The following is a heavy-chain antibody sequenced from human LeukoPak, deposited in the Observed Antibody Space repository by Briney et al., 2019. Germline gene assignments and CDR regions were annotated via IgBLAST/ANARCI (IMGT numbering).Heavy chain of an antibody. CDR2: IYPGDSDT. D-gene: IGHD5-12*01. Sequence: GESLQSSCKGSGYSFTSYWIGWVRPMPGKGMGWMGIIYPGDSDTRYSPSFQGQVTISADKSISTAYLQWSSLKASDTAMYYCASHKGSGYGGYYFDYWGQGTLVTVSS. J-gene: IGHJ4*02. CDR1: GYSFTSYW. CDR3: ASHKGSGYGGYYFDY. V-gene: IGHV5-51*01.